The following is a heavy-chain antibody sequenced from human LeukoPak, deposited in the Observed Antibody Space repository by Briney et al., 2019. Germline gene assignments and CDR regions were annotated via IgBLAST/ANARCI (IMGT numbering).Heavy chain of an antibody. Sequence: GGSLRLSCAASGFTFSSYSMNWVRQAPGKGLEWVSSISSSSSYIYYADSVKGRFTISRDNAKNSLYLQMNSLRAEDTAVYYCARDEEAAAGLGTKYYYYYYMDVWGKGTTVTVSS. V-gene: IGHV3-21*01. J-gene: IGHJ6*03. D-gene: IGHD6-13*01. CDR1: GFTFSSYS. CDR2: ISSSSSYI. CDR3: ARDEEAAAGLGTKYYYYYYMDV.